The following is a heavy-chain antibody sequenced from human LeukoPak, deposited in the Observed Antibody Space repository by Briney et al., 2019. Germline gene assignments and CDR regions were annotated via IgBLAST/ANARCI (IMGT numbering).Heavy chain of an antibody. CDR2: ILTSGTT. J-gene: IGHJ4*02. V-gene: IGHV3-53*01. CDR1: DFSVNTNF. D-gene: IGHD6-19*01. Sequence: GGSLRLSCAASDFSVNTNFMNWVRQAPGKGLEWVSVILTSGTTYYADSVKGRFTISRDNSKNTLYLQMNSLTADDTVVYYCVRSGYSNGWFRSWGQGTLVTVSS. CDR3: VRSGYSNGWFRS.